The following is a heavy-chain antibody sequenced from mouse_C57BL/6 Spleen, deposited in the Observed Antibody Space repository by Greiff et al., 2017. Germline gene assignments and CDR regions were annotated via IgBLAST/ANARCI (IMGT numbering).Heavy chain of an antibody. J-gene: IGHJ2*01. CDR2: IRLKSDNYAT. CDR1: GFTFSNYW. CDR3: TDYSFDY. V-gene: IGHV6-3*01. D-gene: IGHD2-4*01. Sequence: EVKLMESGGGLVQPGGSMKLSCVASGFTFSNYWMNWVRQSPEKGLEWVAQIRLKSDNYATHYAESVKGRFTISRDESKSSVYLQINSLRAENTGIYYCTDYSFDYWGQGTTLTVSS.